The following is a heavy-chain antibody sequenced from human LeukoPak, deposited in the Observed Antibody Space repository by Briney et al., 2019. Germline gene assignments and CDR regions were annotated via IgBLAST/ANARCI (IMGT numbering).Heavy chain of an antibody. J-gene: IGHJ4*02. CDR1: GFTFSSYA. CDR2: ISYDGSNK. V-gene: IGHV3-30-3*01. CDR3: ARSSYYYDSSGYYFDY. D-gene: IGHD3-22*01. Sequence: GRSLRLSCAASGFTFSSYAMHWVRQAPGKGLEWVAVISYDGSNKYYADSVKGRFTISRDNSKNTLYLQMNSLRTEDTAVYYCARSSYYYDSSGYYFDYWGQGTLVTVSS.